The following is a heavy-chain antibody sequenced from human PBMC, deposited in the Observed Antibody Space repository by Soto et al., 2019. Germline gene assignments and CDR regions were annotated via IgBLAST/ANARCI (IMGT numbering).Heavy chain of an antibody. V-gene: IGHV3-23*01. CDR3: AKDRYGDYGGIDY. CDR1: GFTFSTYA. CDR2: ITGSGGST. Sequence: EVQLLESGGGLVQPGGSLRLSCAASGFTFSTYAMIWVRQAPGKGLEWVSVITGSGGSTYYADSVKGRLTISRDTSKKTLFLQMNILRAEDTAVYYCAKDRYGDYGGIDYWGQGTMVTVSS. D-gene: IGHD4-17*01. J-gene: IGHJ4*02.